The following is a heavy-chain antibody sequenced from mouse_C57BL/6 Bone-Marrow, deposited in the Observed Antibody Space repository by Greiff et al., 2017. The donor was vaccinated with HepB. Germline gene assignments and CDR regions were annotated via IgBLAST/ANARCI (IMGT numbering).Heavy chain of an antibody. CDR2: IDPENGDT. Sequence: EVQLQQSGAELVRPGASVKFSCTASGFNIKDDYMHWVKQRPEQGLEWIGWIDPENGDTEYASKFQGKATITADTSSNTAYLQLSSLTSEDTAVYYCTTSDYDDAMDYWGQGTSVTVSS. CDR1: GFNIKDDY. V-gene: IGHV14-4*01. D-gene: IGHD2-4*01. J-gene: IGHJ4*01. CDR3: TTSDYDDAMDY.